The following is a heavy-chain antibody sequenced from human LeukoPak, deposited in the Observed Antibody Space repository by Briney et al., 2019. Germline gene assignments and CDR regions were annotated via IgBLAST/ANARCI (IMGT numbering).Heavy chain of an antibody. Sequence: SETLSLTCAVYGGSVSGYYRSWIRQPPGKGLEWIGEIHHSGSTNYNPSLKSRVTISVDASKNQFSLKLSSVTAADTAVYYCARDYDSSGLWGQGTLVTVSS. J-gene: IGHJ4*02. CDR1: GGSVSGYY. CDR3: ARDYDSSGL. D-gene: IGHD3-22*01. CDR2: IHHSGST. V-gene: IGHV4-34*01.